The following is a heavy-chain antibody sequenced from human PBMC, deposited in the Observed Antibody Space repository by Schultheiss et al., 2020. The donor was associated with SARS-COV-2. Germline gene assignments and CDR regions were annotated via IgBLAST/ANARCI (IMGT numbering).Heavy chain of an antibody. Sequence: GGSLRLSCAASGFTFSSYAMHWVRQAQGKGLEWVAVIWYDGSNKYYADSVKGRFTISRDNSKNTLYLQMNSLRAEDTAVYYCAREPYGGTYYFDYWGQGTLVTVVS. CDR2: IWYDGSNK. D-gene: IGHD1-1*01. CDR1: GFTFSSYA. J-gene: IGHJ4*02. CDR3: AREPYGGTYYFDY. V-gene: IGHV3-30*07.